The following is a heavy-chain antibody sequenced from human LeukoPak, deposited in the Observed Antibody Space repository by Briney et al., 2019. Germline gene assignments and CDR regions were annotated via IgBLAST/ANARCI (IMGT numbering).Heavy chain of an antibody. D-gene: IGHD5-24*01. CDR1: GGSISSSSYY. CDR2: IYYSGST. V-gene: IGHV4-39*07. CDR3: ARANGYNYDWFDP. J-gene: IGHJ5*02. Sequence: SETLSLTCTVSGGSISSSSYYWGWIRQPPGKGLEWIGSIYYSGSTYYNPSLKSRVTISVDTAKNQFSLKLSSVTAADTAVYYCARANGYNYDWFDPWGQGTLVTVSS.